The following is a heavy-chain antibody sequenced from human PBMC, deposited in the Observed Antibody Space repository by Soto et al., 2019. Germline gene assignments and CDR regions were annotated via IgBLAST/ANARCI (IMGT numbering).Heavy chain of an antibody. CDR3: ARMVVVVPADLYYFDY. D-gene: IGHD2-2*01. CDR2: IYYSVST. CDR1: GGSISSSSYY. J-gene: IGHJ4*02. V-gene: IGHV4-39*01. Sequence: QLQLQESCPGLVKPSETLSLTCTVSGGSISSSSYYWGWIRQPPGKGLEWIGSIYYSVSTYYNPSLKSRVTISVDTSKNQFALRLSSVTAADTAVYYCARMVVVVPADLYYFDYWGQGTLVTVSS.